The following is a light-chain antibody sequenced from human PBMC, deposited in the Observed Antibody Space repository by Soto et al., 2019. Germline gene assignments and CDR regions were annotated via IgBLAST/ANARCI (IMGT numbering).Light chain of an antibody. J-gene: IGLJ2*01. CDR3: AAWDDSLIGVV. CDR1: SSNIGAGHD. V-gene: IGLV1-40*01. Sequence: QSVLTQPPSVSGAPGQSVTISCTGSSSNIGAGHDVHWYQQFPGTAPKVLIYSNNQRPSGVPDRFSGSKSGTSASLAISGLQSEDEADYYCAAWDDSLIGVVFGGGTKLTVL. CDR2: SNN.